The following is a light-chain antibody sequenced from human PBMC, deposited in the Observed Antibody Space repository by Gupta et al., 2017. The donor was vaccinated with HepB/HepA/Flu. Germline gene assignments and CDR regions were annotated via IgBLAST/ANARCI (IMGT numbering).Light chain of an antibody. V-gene: IGKV3-15*01. CDR2: QAA. J-gene: IGKJ1*01. Sequence: ELVTTQSPATRSVFPGRRAALPCRAGQNIGSNLAWLLQSPGHPPSLLLFQAALSAAGTPPRFRGTGCATEFTLTISSPQYEDSAVYYCQQYTDGHPWTFGQGTKVEIK. CDR1: QNIGSN. CDR3: QQYTDGHPWT.